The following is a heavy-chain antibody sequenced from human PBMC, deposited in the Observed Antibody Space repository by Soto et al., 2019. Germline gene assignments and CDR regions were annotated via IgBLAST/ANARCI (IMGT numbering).Heavy chain of an antibody. Sequence: QVKLVQSGAEVKKPGSSVKVSCKASGGSFNTYTISWVRQAPGQGLQWMGGIIPIFGKPTYAQAFQGRVTIAADEHTSTVYMELRSLRSEDTALYYCASLNNWSSGDGRIDVWGRGTAVIVSS. CDR2: IIPIFGKP. CDR3: ASLNNWSSGDGRIDV. CDR1: GGSFNTYT. J-gene: IGHJ6*02. D-gene: IGHD1-26*01. V-gene: IGHV1-69*01.